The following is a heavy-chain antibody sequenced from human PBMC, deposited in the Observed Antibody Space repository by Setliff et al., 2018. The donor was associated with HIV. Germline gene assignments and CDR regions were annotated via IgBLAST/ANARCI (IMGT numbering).Heavy chain of an antibody. CDR1: GGSFSDYY. CDR3: ARGGAFCGRDSCYYLDY. Sequence: SETLSLTCVAPGGSFSDYYWSWIRQPPGKGLEWIGEINHSGSTHYNPSLKSRFTISVDTSKNQFSLKLTSVTAADTAVYYCARGGAFCGRDSCYYLDYWGQGILVTVSS. V-gene: IGHV4-34*01. D-gene: IGHD2-21*02. CDR2: INHSGST. J-gene: IGHJ4*02.